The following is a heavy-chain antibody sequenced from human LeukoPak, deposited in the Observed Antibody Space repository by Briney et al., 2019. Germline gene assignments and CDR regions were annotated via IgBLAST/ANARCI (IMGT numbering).Heavy chain of an antibody. J-gene: IGHJ6*02. Sequence: GGSLRLSCAASGFTFSSYSMNWVRQAPGKGLEWVSSINSSSSYIYYADSVKGRFTISRDNAKNSLYLQMNSLRAEDTAVYYCARDHKLDLAAAGTYYYYGMDVWGQGTTVTVSS. V-gene: IGHV3-21*01. CDR2: INSSSSYI. CDR1: GFTFSSYS. D-gene: IGHD6-13*01. CDR3: ARDHKLDLAAAGTYYYYGMDV.